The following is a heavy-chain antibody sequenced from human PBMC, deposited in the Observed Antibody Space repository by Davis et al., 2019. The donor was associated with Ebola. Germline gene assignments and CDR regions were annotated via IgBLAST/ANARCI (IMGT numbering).Heavy chain of an antibody. Sequence: GESLKISCAASGFTFSSYWMHWVRQAPGKGLVWVSRINSDGSSTSYADSVKGRFTISRDNAKNPLYLQMNSLRAEDTAVYYCARDAYGCSSTSCYYYYGMDVWGQGTTVTVSS. J-gene: IGHJ6*02. CDR1: GFTFSSYW. V-gene: IGHV3-74*01. CDR2: INSDGSST. CDR3: ARDAYGCSSTSCYYYYGMDV. D-gene: IGHD2-2*01.